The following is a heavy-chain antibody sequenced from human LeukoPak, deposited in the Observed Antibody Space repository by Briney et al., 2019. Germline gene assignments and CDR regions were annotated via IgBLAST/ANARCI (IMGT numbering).Heavy chain of an antibody. CDR1: GFTFSDYY. CDR3: ARDEGMNAFDI. D-gene: IGHD3-10*01. V-gene: IGHV3-11*01. CDR2: ISSSGSTI. J-gene: IGHJ3*02. Sequence: SGGSLRLPCAASGFTFSDYYMSWIRQAPGKGLEWVSYISSSGSTIYCADSVKGRFTISRDNAKNSLYLQMNSLRAEDTAVYYCARDEGMNAFDIWGQGTMVTVSS.